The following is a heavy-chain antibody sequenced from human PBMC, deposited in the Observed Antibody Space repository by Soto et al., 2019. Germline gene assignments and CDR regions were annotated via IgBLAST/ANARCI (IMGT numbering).Heavy chain of an antibody. J-gene: IGHJ4*02. CDR2: IWYDGTNK. D-gene: IGHD3-3*01. V-gene: IGHV3-33*01. CDR3: AVAIFGVDKYYFDY. Sequence: QVQLVESGGGVVQPGRSLRLSCAASGFTFSNYGMYWVRQAPGKGLEWVAVIWYDGTNKHYAESVKGRFTISRDNSKNTLYLQTNSLRAEDTAVYYCAVAIFGVDKYYFDYRVQGTLVTVSS. CDR1: GFTFSNYG.